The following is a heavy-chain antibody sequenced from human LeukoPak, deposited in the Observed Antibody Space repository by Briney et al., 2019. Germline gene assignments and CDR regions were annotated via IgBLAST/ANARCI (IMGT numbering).Heavy chain of an antibody. CDR2: IYSGGST. CDR1: GFTVSSNY. Sequence: GGSLRLSCAASGFTVSSNYMSWVRQAPGKGLEWVSVIYSGGSTYYADSVKGRFTISRDNPKNTLYLQMNSLRAEDTAVYYCARGGSGIYYYYGMDVWGQGTTVTVSS. D-gene: IGHD3-10*01. J-gene: IGHJ6*02. V-gene: IGHV3-66*01. CDR3: ARGGSGIYYYYGMDV.